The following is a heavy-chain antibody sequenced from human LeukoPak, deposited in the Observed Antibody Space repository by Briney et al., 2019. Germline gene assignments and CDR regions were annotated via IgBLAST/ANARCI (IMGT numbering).Heavy chain of an antibody. V-gene: IGHV3-66*01. CDR2: IYSGGGT. CDR1: GFTVSSNY. Sequence: HGGSLRLSCAASGFTVSSNYMSWVRQAPGKGLEWVSVIYSGGGTYYADSVKGRFTISRDNSKNTLYLQMNSLRAEDTAVYYCAREASGWRPRGYYFDYWGQGTLVTVSS. CDR3: AREASGWRPRGYYFDY. D-gene: IGHD6-19*01. J-gene: IGHJ4*02.